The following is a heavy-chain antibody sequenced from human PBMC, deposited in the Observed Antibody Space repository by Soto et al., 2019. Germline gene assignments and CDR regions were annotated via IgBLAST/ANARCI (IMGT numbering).Heavy chain of an antibody. D-gene: IGHD5-12*01. CDR2: ISASGANT. CDR1: GITFNNYA. CDR3: AKEHGGGTSTITSYFDY. Sequence: EVQLLESGGGLVQPGGSLRLSCTASGITFNNYALSWVRQPPGKGLEGVSGISASGANTFYADSVKGRFTISRDNSKNTLSLQVNSLRADDTAVYYCAKEHGGGTSTITSYFDYWGRGTLVTVSS. V-gene: IGHV3-23*01. J-gene: IGHJ4*02.